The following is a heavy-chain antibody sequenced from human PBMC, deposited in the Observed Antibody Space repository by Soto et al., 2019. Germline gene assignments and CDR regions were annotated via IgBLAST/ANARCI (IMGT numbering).Heavy chain of an antibody. CDR2: ISAYNGNT. Sequence: QVQLVQSGAEVKKPGASVKVSCKASGYTFTSYGIIWVRQAPGQGLEWMGWISAYNGNTNYAQKLQGRVTMTTDTSTSTAYMEVRSLRSDDTAVYYCARGLRQGIAPSALYYFDYWGQGTLVTVSS. CDR3: ARGLRQGIAPSALYYFDY. D-gene: IGHD6-13*01. CDR1: GYTFTSYG. J-gene: IGHJ4*02. V-gene: IGHV1-18*04.